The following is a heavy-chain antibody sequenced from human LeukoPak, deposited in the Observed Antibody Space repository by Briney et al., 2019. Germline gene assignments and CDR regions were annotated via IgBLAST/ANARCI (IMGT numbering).Heavy chain of an antibody. CDR2: ISAYNGNT. CDR3: ARSTAMVYYFDY. Sequence: ASVKVSCKASGYTFTSYGISWVRQAPGHGLEWMGWISAYNGNTNYAQKLQGRVTMTTDTSTSTAYMELRSLRSDDTAVYYCARSTAMVYYFDYWGQGTLVTVSS. V-gene: IGHV1-18*01. CDR1: GYTFTSYG. D-gene: IGHD5-18*01. J-gene: IGHJ4*02.